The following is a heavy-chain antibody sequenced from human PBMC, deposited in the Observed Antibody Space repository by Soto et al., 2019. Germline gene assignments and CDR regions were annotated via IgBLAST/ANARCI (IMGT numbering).Heavy chain of an antibody. Sequence: SETLSLTCAVSGGSSSSGGYSWSWIRQPPGKGLEWIGCLYYSGYTYYNPSLESRVTISVDTSKNQFSLKLSSVTAADTAVYYCARGANSGYDLFEFDYWGQGTLVTVSS. V-gene: IGHV4-30-2*03. CDR2: LYYSGYT. CDR1: GGSSSSGGYS. J-gene: IGHJ4*02. CDR3: ARGANSGYDLFEFDY. D-gene: IGHD5-12*01.